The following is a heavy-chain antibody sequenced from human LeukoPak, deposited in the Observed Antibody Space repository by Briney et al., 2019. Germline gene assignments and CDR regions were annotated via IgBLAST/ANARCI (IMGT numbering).Heavy chain of an antibody. CDR3: ASSVVGATTVTWFDP. Sequence: ASVKVSCKASGGTFSSYAISWVRQAPGQGLEWMGRIIPILGIANYAQKFQGRVTITADKSTSTAYMELSSLRSEDTAVYYCASSVVGATTVTWFDPWGQGTLVTVSS. CDR2: IIPILGIA. J-gene: IGHJ5*02. V-gene: IGHV1-69*04. D-gene: IGHD1-26*01. CDR1: GGTFSSYA.